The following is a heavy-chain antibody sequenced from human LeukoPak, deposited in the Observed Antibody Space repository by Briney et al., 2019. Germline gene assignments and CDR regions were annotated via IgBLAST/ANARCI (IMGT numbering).Heavy chain of an antibody. CDR2: IYHSGRT. CDR1: GDSINSGSYH. CDR3: ARDRSNSVFDY. J-gene: IGHJ4*02. Sequence: ASETLSLTCTVSGDSINSGSYHWNWIRQAPGKGLEWIGYIYHSGRTFYNSSLKNRLLISLDTSKNQFSLQLRSVIASDTAVYYCARDRSNSVFDYWGLGTLVTVSS. V-gene: IGHV4-30-4*08. D-gene: IGHD4-11*01.